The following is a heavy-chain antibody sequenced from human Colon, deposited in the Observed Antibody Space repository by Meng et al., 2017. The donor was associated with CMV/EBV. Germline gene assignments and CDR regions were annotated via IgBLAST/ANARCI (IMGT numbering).Heavy chain of an antibody. CDR1: GFTFSSYA. CDR2: ISGSGGTT. V-gene: IGHV3-48*04. J-gene: IGHJ3*02. Sequence: GGSLRLSCAASGFTFSSYAMSWVRQAPGKGLEWVSYISGSGGTTDYADSVKGRFTISRDNAKKSLYLQMNSLRAEDTAVYYCAREKVGQGAFDIWGQGTKVTVSS. CDR3: AREKVGQGAFDI. D-gene: IGHD1-26*01.